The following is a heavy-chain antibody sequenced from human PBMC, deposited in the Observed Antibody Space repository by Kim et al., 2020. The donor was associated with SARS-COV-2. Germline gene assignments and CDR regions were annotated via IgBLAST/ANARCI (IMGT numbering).Heavy chain of an antibody. V-gene: IGHV3-53*01. J-gene: IGHJ4*02. D-gene: IGHD3-16*01. Sequence: YADSVNGRFTIARINSKGMLYLQMDSLRAEETATYYCVRSAINTIGGFDYWGQGAQVTVSS. CDR3: VRSAINTIGGFDY.